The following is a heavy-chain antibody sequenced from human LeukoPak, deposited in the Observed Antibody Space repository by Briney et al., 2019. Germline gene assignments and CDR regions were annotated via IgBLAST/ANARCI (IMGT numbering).Heavy chain of an antibody. CDR1: GGSISRSSYY. J-gene: IGHJ2*01. CDR3: ARVPATVTPYGYFDL. CDR2: IYYSGST. V-gene: IGHV4-39*07. D-gene: IGHD4-17*01. Sequence: PSETLSLPCTVSGGSISRSSYYWGWIRQPPGKGLEWIGCIYYSGSTYYNPSLKSRVTISVDTSKNQFSLKLSSVTAADTAVYYCARVPATVTPYGYFDLWGRGTLVTVSS.